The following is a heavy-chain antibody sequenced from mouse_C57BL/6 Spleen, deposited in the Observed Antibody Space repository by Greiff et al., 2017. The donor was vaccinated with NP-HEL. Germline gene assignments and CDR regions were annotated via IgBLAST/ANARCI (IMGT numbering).Heavy chain of an antibody. Sequence: QVQLQQPGAELVKPGASVKLSCKASGYTFTSYWTHWVKQRPGQGLEWIGMIHPNSGSTNYNEKFKSKATLTVDKSSSTAYMQLSSLTSEDSAVYYCARGYYGSSYGYFDVWGTGTTVTVSS. CDR2: IHPNSGST. D-gene: IGHD1-1*01. CDR1: GYTFTSYW. J-gene: IGHJ1*03. V-gene: IGHV1-64*01. CDR3: ARGYYGSSYGYFDV.